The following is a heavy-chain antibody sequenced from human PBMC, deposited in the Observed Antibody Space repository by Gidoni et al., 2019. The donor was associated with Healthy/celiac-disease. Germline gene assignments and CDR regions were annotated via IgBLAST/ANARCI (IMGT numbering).Heavy chain of an antibody. CDR3: ARDQSPSTRRVGATDY. D-gene: IGHD1-26*01. CDR2: INPSGGST. CDR1: GYTFTSYY. Sequence: QVQLVQSGAEVKKPGASVKVSCTASGYTFTSYYMHWVRQAPGQGLEWMGIINPSGGSTSYAQKFQGRVTMTRDTSTSTVYMELSSLRSEDTAVYYCARDQSPSTRRVGATDYWGQGTLVTVSS. J-gene: IGHJ4*02. V-gene: IGHV1-46*01.